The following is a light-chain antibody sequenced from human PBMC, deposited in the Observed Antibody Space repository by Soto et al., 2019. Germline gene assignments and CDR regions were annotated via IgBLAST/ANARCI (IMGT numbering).Light chain of an antibody. Sequence: EIVLTQSPGTLSFSPGERETLSCRASQSVSRSYLAWYQQKPGQAPRLLIYDASTRATGIPARISGSGSGTEFTLTISSLQSEDVAVDDCQQYNNRRTFGQGTKVDIK. V-gene: IGKV3-15*01. CDR2: DAS. J-gene: IGKJ1*01. CDR3: QQYNNRRT. CDR1: QSVSRSY.